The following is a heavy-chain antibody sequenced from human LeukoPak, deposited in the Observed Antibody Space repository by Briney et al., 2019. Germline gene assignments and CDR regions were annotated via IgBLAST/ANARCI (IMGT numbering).Heavy chain of an antibody. CDR2: IYYSGST. CDR3: VRGANL. Sequence: PSETLSLTCTVSGGSIGSDSWSWIRRAPGKRLEWIGNIYYSGSTNYNPSLQSRVTISVDTSKNQFSLRLTSVTAADSAVYHCVRGANLWGQGILVTVSS. V-gene: IGHV4-59*01. J-gene: IGHJ5*02. D-gene: IGHD5-12*01. CDR1: GGSIGSDS.